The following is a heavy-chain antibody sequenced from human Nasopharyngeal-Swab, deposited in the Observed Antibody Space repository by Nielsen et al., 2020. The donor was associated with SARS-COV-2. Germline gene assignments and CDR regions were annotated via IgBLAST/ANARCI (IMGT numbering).Heavy chain of an antibody. CDR1: GFTFSSYG. CDR2: ISYDGSNK. D-gene: IGHD2-21*01. J-gene: IGHJ3*02. Sequence: GESLKISCAASGFTFSSYGMHWVRQAPGKGLEWVAVISYDGSNKYYADSVKGRFTISRDNSKNTLYLQMNSLRAEDTAVYYCARDLFGAFDIWGQGTMVTVSS. V-gene: IGHV3-30*03. CDR3: ARDLFGAFDI.